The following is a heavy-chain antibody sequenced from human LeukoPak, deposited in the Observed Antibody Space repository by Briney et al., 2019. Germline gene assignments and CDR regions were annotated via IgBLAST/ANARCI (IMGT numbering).Heavy chain of an antibody. CDR2: IYTSGST. D-gene: IGHD4-23*01. J-gene: IGHJ5*02. V-gene: IGHV4-4*07. CDR1: GGSISSYY. Sequence: SETLSLTCTVSGGSISSYYWSWIRQPAGKGLEWIGRIYTSGSTNYNPSLKSRVTMSVDTSKNQFSLKLSSVTAADTAVYCCARDVGYGGHNWFDPWGQGTLVIVSS. CDR3: ARDVGYGGHNWFDP.